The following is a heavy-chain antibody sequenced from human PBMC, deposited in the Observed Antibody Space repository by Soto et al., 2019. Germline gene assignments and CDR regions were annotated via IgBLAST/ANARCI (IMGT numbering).Heavy chain of an antibody. CDR1: GYTFTTYA. D-gene: IGHD2-21*02. Sequence: QVQLVQSGAEVKKPGASVKVSCKASGYTFTTYAMHWVRQAPGQRLEWMGWLNTGNGNTKYSQEFQGRVTITRDTSASTAYMELTSLRSEDTAVYYCARRGVGGDFIDYWGQGTLVTVSS. J-gene: IGHJ4*02. CDR3: ARRGVGGDFIDY. CDR2: LNTGNGNT. V-gene: IGHV1-3*04.